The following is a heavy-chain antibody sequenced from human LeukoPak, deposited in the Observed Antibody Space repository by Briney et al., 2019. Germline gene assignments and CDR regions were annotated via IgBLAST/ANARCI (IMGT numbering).Heavy chain of an antibody. J-gene: IGHJ5*02. Sequence: SETLSLTCAVYGGSFSGYYWSWIRQPPGKGLEWIGEINHSGSTNYNPSLKSRVTISADTSKNQFSLKLSSVTAADTAVYYCARRRDYYGSGSYYTPPHWFDPWGQGTLVTVSS. V-gene: IGHV4-34*01. CDR2: INHSGST. D-gene: IGHD3-10*01. CDR1: GGSFSGYY. CDR3: ARRRDYYGSGSYYTPPHWFDP.